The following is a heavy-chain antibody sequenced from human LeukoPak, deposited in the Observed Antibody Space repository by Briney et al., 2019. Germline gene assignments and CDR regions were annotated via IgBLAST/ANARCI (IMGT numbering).Heavy chain of an antibody. Sequence: PGRSLRLSCAASGFTFSSYAMSWVRQAPGKGLEWVSAISGGGDTIYYAGSVKGRFTISRDNSKNMLSLQMNSLRAEDTAVYYCAKADGSGTYYTRPSDYWGQGTLVTVSS. J-gene: IGHJ4*02. V-gene: IGHV3-23*01. CDR2: ISGGGDTI. D-gene: IGHD3-10*01. CDR3: AKADGSGTYYTRPSDY. CDR1: GFTFSSYA.